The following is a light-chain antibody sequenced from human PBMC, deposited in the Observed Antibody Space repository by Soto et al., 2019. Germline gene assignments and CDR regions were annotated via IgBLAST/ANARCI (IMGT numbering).Light chain of an antibody. CDR1: QSVSSTY. CDR3: QQDGSSRWT. CDR2: AAS. Sequence: EIVLTQSPDTLSLFPGERATLSCRASQSVSSTYLAWYQQKPGQAPRPLISAASSRATGTPDRFSGSGSGTDFTLTISRQGPEDFAVYYCQQDGSSRWTFGQGTKVEIK. V-gene: IGKV3-20*01. J-gene: IGKJ1*01.